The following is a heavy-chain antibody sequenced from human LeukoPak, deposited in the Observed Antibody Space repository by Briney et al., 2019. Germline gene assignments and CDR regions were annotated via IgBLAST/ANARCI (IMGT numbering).Heavy chain of an antibody. V-gene: IGHV4-39*01. CDR1: AGSISSTTYY. Sequence: SETLSLTCTVSAGSISSTTYYWGWLRQPPGTGLEWIGSIYYSGSTYYNPSLKSRVTISVDTSKNQFSLKLSSVTAADTAVYYCARLLVGYGSGSYHYWGQGTLVTVSS. CDR2: IYYSGST. D-gene: IGHD3-10*01. CDR3: ARLLVGYGSGSYHY. J-gene: IGHJ4*02.